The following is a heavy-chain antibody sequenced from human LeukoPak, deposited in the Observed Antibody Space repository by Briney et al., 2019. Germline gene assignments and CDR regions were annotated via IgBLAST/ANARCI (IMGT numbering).Heavy chain of an antibody. Sequence: PSETLSLTCTVSGDSISSSNYYWGWIRQPPGKGLEWIGRIYYSGSTYYNPSLKSRVTISVDTSKNLFSLKLSSVTAADTAVYYCARTYYDFWSGYYLYYFDYWGQGTLVTVSS. CDR3: ARTYYDFWSGYYLYYFDY. CDR2: IYYSGST. D-gene: IGHD3-3*01. V-gene: IGHV4-39*01. CDR1: GDSISSSNYY. J-gene: IGHJ4*02.